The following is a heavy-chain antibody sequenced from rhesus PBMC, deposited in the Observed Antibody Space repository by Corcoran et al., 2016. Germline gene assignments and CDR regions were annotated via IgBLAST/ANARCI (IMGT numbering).Heavy chain of an antibody. D-gene: IGHD6-31*01. CDR1: GYSFTSYW. V-gene: IGHV5-2*01. CDR3: AKLASSGWYYFDY. J-gene: IGHJ4*01. CDR2: IEPSDSDT. Sequence: EVQLVQSGAEVKRPGESLKISCKTSGYSFTSYWISWVRQVPGKGLEWMGAIEPSDSDTRYSPSFQGQVTISADKSISTTYLQWSSLKASDSATYYCAKLASSGWYYFDYWGQGVLVTVSS.